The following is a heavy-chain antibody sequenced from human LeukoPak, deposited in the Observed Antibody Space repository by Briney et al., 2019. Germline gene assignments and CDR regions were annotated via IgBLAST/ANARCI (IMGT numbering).Heavy chain of an antibody. CDR3: ARASEGVKFDY. V-gene: IGHV4-39*01. J-gene: IGHJ4*02. CDR1: GGSISSSIYY. CDR2: IYYSGST. Sequence: SETLSLTCTVSGGSISSSIYYWGCIRQPPGNGLEWIGSIYYSGSTYYNPSLKSRVTISVDTSKNQFSLKLRSVTAAATAVYYCARASEGVKFDYWGQGTLVTVSS. D-gene: IGHD3-16*01.